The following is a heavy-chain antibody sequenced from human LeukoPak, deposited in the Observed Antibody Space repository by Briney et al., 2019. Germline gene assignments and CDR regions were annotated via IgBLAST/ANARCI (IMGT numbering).Heavy chain of an antibody. CDR2: INAGNGNT. CDR1: GYTFTSYA. CDR3: ARSRGVVVTAIQDY. J-gene: IGHJ4*02. D-gene: IGHD2-21*02. V-gene: IGHV1-3*01. Sequence: ASVKVSCNASGYTFTSYAMHWVRQAPGQRLEWMGWINAGNGNTKYSQKFQGRVTITRDASASTAYMELSSLRSEDTAVYYCARSRGVVVTAIQDYWGQGTLVTVSS.